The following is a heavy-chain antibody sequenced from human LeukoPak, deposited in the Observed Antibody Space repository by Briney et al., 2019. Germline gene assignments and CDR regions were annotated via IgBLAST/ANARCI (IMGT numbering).Heavy chain of an antibody. Sequence: ASVKVSCKASGYTFTRYGISWVRQAPGQGLEWMGWISTLNGHTNYAQNFQGRVTMTTDTSTSTAYMELRSLRSDDTAVYYCARDLPAGSIPWGQGTLVTVSS. D-gene: IGHD3-10*01. V-gene: IGHV1-18*01. J-gene: IGHJ5*02. CDR1: GYTFTRYG. CDR3: ARDLPAGSIP. CDR2: ISTLNGHT.